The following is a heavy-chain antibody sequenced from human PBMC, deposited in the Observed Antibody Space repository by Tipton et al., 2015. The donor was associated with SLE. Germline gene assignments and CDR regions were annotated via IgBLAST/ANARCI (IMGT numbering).Heavy chain of an antibody. CDR3: ARHGYSDYGIDY. CDR2: IYHGGST. Sequence: TLSLTCAVSGASISNGGYSWSWLRQPPGKGLEYIGFIYHGGSTYYNPSLKSRVTISVDTSKNQFSLNMNFVTAADTAVYFCARHGYSDYGIDYWGQGTLVTVSS. V-gene: IGHV4-30-2*01. D-gene: IGHD4-11*01. CDR1: GASISNGGYS. J-gene: IGHJ4*02.